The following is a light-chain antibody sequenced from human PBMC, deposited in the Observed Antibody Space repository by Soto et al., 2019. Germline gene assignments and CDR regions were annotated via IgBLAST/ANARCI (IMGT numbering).Light chain of an antibody. V-gene: IGKV1D-13*01. CDR1: QGISSA. CDR2: DAS. Sequence: AIQLTQSPSSLSASVGDRVTITCRASQGISSALAWYQQKPGKAPKLLIYDASSLESGVPSRFSGSGSGTDFTLTISSLQPEDFATYFCQQFNNYLFTFGPGTKVDIK. J-gene: IGKJ3*01. CDR3: QQFNNYLFT.